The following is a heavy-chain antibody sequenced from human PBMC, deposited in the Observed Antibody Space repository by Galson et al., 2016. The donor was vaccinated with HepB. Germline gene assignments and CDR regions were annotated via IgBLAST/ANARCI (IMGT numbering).Heavy chain of an antibody. CDR1: GDSVYNNGAA. V-gene: IGHV6-1*01. D-gene: IGHD2-8*01. CDR2: TFYRSTWEN. J-gene: IGHJ6*02. Sequence: CAISGDSVYNNGAAWVWIRQSPSRGLEWLGRTFYRSTWENHYAGSVINRITISPDTPRNQFSLHLHSLTPEDTAVYYCARAVMLCRGMDVWGQGTTVTVS. CDR3: ARAVMLCRGMDV.